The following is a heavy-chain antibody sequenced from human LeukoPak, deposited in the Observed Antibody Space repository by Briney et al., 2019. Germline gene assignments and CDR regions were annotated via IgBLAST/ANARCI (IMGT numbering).Heavy chain of an antibody. CDR3: ARDDSSRDDSGGYHY. J-gene: IGHJ4*02. Sequence: SETLALTCNVSNGSINSYHWSWIRQPAGKELERIGRVHISGSTNYNPSLRSRVALSADESKNQFSLKLISVTAADTAVYYCARDDSSRDDSGGYHYWGQGVLVTVSS. D-gene: IGHD3-22*01. V-gene: IGHV4-4*07. CDR1: NGSINSYH. CDR2: VHISGST.